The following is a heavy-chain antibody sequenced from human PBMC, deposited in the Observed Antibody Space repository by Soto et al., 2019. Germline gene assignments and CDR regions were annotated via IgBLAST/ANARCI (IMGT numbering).Heavy chain of an antibody. D-gene: IGHD3-16*01. CDR1: GFTFTTHA. V-gene: IGHV3-30-3*01. Sequence: GGSLRLSCAASGFTFTTHAMHWVRQAPGKGLEWVALISSDGGNKYYANSVKGRFTISRDISKNTLYLQMNSLRAEDTALYYCARDYSLYDYYYYGMDVWGQGTTVTVSS. CDR3: ARDYSLYDYYYYGMDV. J-gene: IGHJ6*02. CDR2: ISSDGGNK.